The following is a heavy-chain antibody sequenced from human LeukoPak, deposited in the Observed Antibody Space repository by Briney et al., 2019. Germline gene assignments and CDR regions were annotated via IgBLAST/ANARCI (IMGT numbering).Heavy chain of an antibody. V-gene: IGHV3-33*06. CDR2: IWYDGSNK. Sequence: GGSLRLSCAASGFTFSSYGRHWVRQAPGKGLEWVSVIWYDGSNKYYADSVKGRFTISRDNSKHTLYLQMNSLRAEDTAVYYCAKDLRDYRYYFDYWGQGTLVTVSS. D-gene: IGHD4-17*01. J-gene: IGHJ4*02. CDR1: GFTFSSYG. CDR3: AKDLRDYRYYFDY.